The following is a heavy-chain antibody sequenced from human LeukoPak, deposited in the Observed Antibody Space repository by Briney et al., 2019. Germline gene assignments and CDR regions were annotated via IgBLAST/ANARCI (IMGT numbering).Heavy chain of an antibody. Sequence: PSETLSLTCTVSGGSITYYYWSWIRQPPGKGLEWIGYVHYSGSTNYNPSLKSRVTISVDTSKNQFSLKLTSVTAADTAAYYCARVRTVAAAAGFEYWFDPWGQGTLVTVSS. V-gene: IGHV4-59*01. J-gene: IGHJ5*02. CDR2: VHYSGST. CDR1: GGSITYYY. D-gene: IGHD6-13*01. CDR3: ARVRTVAAAAGFEYWFDP.